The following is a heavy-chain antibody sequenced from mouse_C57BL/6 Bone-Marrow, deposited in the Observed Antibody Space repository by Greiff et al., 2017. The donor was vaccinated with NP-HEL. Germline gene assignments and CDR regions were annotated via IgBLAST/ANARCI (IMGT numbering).Heavy chain of an antibody. V-gene: IGHV2-3*01. CDR3: AEHFITTVVAPFAY. CDR2: IWGDGST. D-gene: IGHD1-1*01. J-gene: IGHJ3*01. Sequence: VQLQESGPGLVAPSQSLSITCTVSGFSFTSYGVSWVRQPPGKGLEWLGVIWGDGSTNYHSALISRLSISTDNSKSQAFLKLNSLQTDDTATYYCAEHFITTVVAPFAYWGQGTLVTVSA. CDR1: GFSFTSYG.